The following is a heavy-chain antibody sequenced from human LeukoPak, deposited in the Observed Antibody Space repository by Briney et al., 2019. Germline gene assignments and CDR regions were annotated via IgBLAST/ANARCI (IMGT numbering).Heavy chain of an antibody. V-gene: IGHV4-31*03. CDR1: GGSISSGGYY. J-gene: IGHJ5*02. CDR2: IYYSGST. D-gene: IGHD2-15*01. Sequence: SETLSLTCTVSGGSISSGGYYWSWIRQHPGKGLEWIGYIYYSGSTYYNPSLKSRVTISVDTSKNQFSLKLSSVTAADTAVYYCARKSIVGGLFDPWGQGTLVTVSS. CDR3: ARKSIVGGLFDP.